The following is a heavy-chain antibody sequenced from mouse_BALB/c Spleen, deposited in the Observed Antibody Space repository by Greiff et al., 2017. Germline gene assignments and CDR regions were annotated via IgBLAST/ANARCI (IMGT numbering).Heavy chain of an antibody. CDR3: ASYGNYIYWYFDV. J-gene: IGHJ1*01. D-gene: IGHD2-1*01. CDR2: INPDSSTI. V-gene: IGHV4-1*02. Sequence: EVQGVESGGGLVQPGGSLKLSCAASGFAFSRYWMSWVRQAPGKGLEWIGEINPDSSTINYTPSLKDKFIISRDNAKNTLYLQMSKVRSEDTALYYCASYGNYIYWYFDVWGAGTTVTVSS. CDR1: GFAFSRYW.